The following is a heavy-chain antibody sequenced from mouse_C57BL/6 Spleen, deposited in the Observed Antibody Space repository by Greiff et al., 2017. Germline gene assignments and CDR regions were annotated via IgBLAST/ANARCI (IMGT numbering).Heavy chain of an antibody. CDR3: ARGGKYYFDC. V-gene: IGHV5-17*01. J-gene: IGHJ2*01. Sequence: EVKVVESGGGLVKPGGSLKLSCAASGFTFSDYGMHWVRQAPEKGLEWVAYISSGSSTIYYADTVKGRFTISRNNAKNTLCLQMARLRSEDTAMYYYARGGKYYFDCWRRGTTLTVSS. CDR1: GFTFSDYG. CDR2: ISSGSSTI.